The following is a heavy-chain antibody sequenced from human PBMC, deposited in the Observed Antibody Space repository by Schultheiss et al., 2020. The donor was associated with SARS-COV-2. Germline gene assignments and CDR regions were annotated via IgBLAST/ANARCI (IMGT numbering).Heavy chain of an antibody. CDR3: ARTQYYDSSGYYYVLGKAYAIDI. D-gene: IGHD3-22*01. CDR1: GFSLSTSGVG. V-gene: IGHV2-70*04. J-gene: IGHJ3*02. Sequence: SGPTLVKPTQTLTLTCTFSGFSLSTSGVGVGWIRQPPGKALEWLARIDWDDDKFYSTSLKTRLTISKDTSKNQVVLTMTNMDPVDTATYYCARTQYYDSSGYYYVLGKAYAIDIWGQGTMVTVSS. CDR2: IDWDDDK.